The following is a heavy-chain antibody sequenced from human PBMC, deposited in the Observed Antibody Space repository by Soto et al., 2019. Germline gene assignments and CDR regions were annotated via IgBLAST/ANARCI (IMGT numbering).Heavy chain of an antibody. D-gene: IGHD4-17*01. Sequence: QVQLVESGGGVVQPGRSLRLSCAASGFTFSSYGMHWVRQAPGKGLEWVAVIWYDGSNKYYADSVKGRFTISRDNSKNTMYLQMNSRRAEDTAVYYCARDDYGGNRNWFDPWGQGTLVTVSS. CDR2: IWYDGSNK. CDR1: GFTFSSYG. J-gene: IGHJ5*02. CDR3: ARDDYGGNRNWFDP. V-gene: IGHV3-33*01.